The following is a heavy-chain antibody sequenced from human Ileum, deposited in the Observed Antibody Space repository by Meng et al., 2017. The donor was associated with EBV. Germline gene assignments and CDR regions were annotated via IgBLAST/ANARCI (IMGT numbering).Heavy chain of an antibody. D-gene: IGHD2-2*01. CDR1: GFSFSSYA. CDR2: ISVSGTRK. Sequence: LLGVGGGSLQLGGALTLSCVASGFSFSSYALTGVRQAPGKGLEWVSGISVSGTRKSYADSVKGRFIISRDNTENAIYPQMHSLRVEDTATYYCTYAPLGYWGQGTLVTVSS. V-gene: IGHV3-23*01. CDR3: TYAPLGY. J-gene: IGHJ4*02.